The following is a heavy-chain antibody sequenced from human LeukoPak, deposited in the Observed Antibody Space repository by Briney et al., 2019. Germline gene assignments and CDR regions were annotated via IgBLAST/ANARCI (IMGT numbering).Heavy chain of an antibody. CDR1: GGSFSGYY. J-gene: IGHJ4*02. CDR3: ARGARLRYYGSGSSSLYFDY. V-gene: IGHV4-34*01. D-gene: IGHD3-10*01. Sequence: SETLSLTCAVYGGSFSGYYWSWIRQPPGKGLEWIGEINHSGSTNYNPSLKSRVTISVDTSKNQFSLKLSSVTAADTAVYYCARGARLRYYGSGSSSLYFDYWGQGTLVTVSS. CDR2: INHSGST.